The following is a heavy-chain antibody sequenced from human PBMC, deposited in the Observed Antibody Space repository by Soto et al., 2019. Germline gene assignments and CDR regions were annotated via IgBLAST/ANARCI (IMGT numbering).Heavy chain of an antibody. CDR2: ISHSGST. V-gene: IGHV4-30-2*01. Sequence: QLQLQESGSGLAKPSQTISLTCAGCGGSISSGGYSWSWIRQPPVQGLEWIGYISHSGSTYYNPSLQSRVTISVDRSKNQFSRKLSSVTAADTAVYYCARVPAPWGQGTLVTVSS. CDR1: GGSISSGGYS. J-gene: IGHJ5*02. CDR3: ARVPAP.